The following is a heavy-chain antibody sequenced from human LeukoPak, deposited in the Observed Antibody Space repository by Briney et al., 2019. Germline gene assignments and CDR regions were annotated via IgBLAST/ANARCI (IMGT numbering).Heavy chain of an antibody. CDR1: GYSFSNYW. V-gene: IGHV5-51*01. D-gene: IGHD3-3*01. CDR3: ARHYGVIKNYYYYMDV. CDR2: IYPGDSDT. J-gene: IGHJ6*03. Sequence: GESLKISCKGSGYSFSNYWVGWVRQMPGKGLEWMGIIYPGDSDTRYSPSFQGQVTISADKSINTAYLQWSSLEAPDTAMYYCARHYGVIKNYYYYMDVWGKGTTVTVSS.